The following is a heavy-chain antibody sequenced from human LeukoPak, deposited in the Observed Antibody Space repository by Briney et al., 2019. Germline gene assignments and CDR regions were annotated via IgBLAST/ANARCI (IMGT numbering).Heavy chain of an antibody. J-gene: IGHJ6*03. Sequence: ASVKVSCKASGYTFTSYYMHWVRQAPGQGLEWMGMINPSGGSTSYAQKFQGRVTMTRDMSTSTVYMELSSLRSEDTAVYYCARDLGLVSGYYYYMDVWGKGTTVTVSS. D-gene: IGHD6-19*01. CDR1: GYTFTSYY. V-gene: IGHV1-46*01. CDR3: ARDLGLVSGYYYYMDV. CDR2: INPSGGST.